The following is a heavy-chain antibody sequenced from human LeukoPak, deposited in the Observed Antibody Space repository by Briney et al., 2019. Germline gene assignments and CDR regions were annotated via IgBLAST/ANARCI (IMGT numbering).Heavy chain of an antibody. Sequence: PGGSLRLSCAASGFTFSNAWMSGVRQAPGKGLEWVGRIKTKTDGGTTDYAAPVKGRFTISRDDSKNTLYLQMNSLKTEDTAVYYCTKGRVPLVPTALRLDAFDIWGQGTMVTVSS. J-gene: IGHJ3*02. CDR2: IKTKTDGGTT. CDR1: GFTFSNAW. D-gene: IGHD1-1*01. V-gene: IGHV3-15*01. CDR3: TKGRVPLVPTALRLDAFDI.